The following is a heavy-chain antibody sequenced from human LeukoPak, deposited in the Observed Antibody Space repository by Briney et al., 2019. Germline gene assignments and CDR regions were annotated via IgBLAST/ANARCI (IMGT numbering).Heavy chain of an antibody. CDR1: GGSISSGDYY. J-gene: IGHJ4*02. V-gene: IGHV4-30-4*08. Sequence: SQTLSLTCTVSGGSISSGDYYWSWIRQPPGKGLEWIGYIYYSGSTYYNPSLKSRVIISVDTSKNQFSLKLSSVTAADTAVYYCARGGGYGDHDYWGQGTLVTVSS. CDR2: IYYSGST. CDR3: ARGGGYGDHDY. D-gene: IGHD4-17*01.